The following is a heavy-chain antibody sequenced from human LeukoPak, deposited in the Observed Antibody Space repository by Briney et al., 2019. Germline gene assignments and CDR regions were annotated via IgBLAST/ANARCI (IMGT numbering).Heavy chain of an antibody. CDR2: FDPEDGET. D-gene: IGHD6-13*01. J-gene: IGHJ4*02. CDR1: GCTLTELS. Sequence: ASVKVSCKVSGCTLTELSMHWVRQAPGKGLEWKGGFDPEDGETIYAQKFQGRVTMTEDTSTDTAYMELSSLRSEDTAVYYCATVLGRAAAGFDYWGQGTLVTVSS. CDR3: ATVLGRAAAGFDY. V-gene: IGHV1-24*01.